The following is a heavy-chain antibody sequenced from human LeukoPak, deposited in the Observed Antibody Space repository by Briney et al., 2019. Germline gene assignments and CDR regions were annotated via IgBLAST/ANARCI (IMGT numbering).Heavy chain of an antibody. V-gene: IGHV4-59*01. CDR3: ARGLKFYDILTAYYTFPYFDY. CDR1: GGSLSSYY. CDR2: IYYSGST. Sequence: SETLSLTCTVSGGSLSSYYWTWIRQPPGKGLEWIGYIYYSGSTNYDPSLKSRVTISIDTSKNQFSLKLSSVTVADTAVYYCARGLKFYDILTAYYTFPYFDYWGQGALVTVSS. J-gene: IGHJ4*02. D-gene: IGHD3-9*01.